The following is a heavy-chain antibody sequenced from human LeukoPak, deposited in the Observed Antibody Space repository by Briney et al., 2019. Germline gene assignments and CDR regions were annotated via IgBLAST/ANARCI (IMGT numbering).Heavy chain of an antibody. Sequence: GGSLRLSCAASGFTFSSYGMHWVRQAPGKGLEWVAFIRYDGSNKYYADSVKGRFTISRDNSKNTLYVQMNSLRAEDTAVYYCVSSCTSTSCYVPAYWGQGTLVTVSS. J-gene: IGHJ4*02. V-gene: IGHV3-30*02. D-gene: IGHD2-2*01. CDR3: VSSCTSTSCYVPAY. CDR1: GFTFSSYG. CDR2: IRYDGSNK.